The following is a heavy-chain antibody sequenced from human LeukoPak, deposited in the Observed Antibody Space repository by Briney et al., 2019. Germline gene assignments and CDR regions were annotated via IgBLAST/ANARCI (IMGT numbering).Heavy chain of an antibody. CDR1: GFTFSGYA. J-gene: IGHJ4*02. CDR2: ISYDGSKK. Sequence: GRSLRLSCAASGFTFSGYAMHWVRQAPGKGLEWVAVISYDGSKKYYADSVKGRFTISRDNSKNTLYLQMNSPRAEDTAVYYCARDPYDYVWGSYRYFDYWGQGTLVTVSS. D-gene: IGHD3-16*02. CDR3: ARDPYDYVWGSYRYFDY. V-gene: IGHV3-30-3*01.